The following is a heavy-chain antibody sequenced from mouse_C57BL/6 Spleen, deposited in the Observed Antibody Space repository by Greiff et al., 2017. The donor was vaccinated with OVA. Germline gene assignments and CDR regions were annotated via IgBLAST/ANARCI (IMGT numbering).Heavy chain of an antibody. J-gene: IGHJ4*01. Sequence: EVQLVESGGGLVKPGGSLKLSCAASGFTFSDYGMHWVRQAPEQGLEWVAYISRGSSTIYYADTVKGRFTISRDKAKNTLFLQMTSLTSEDTAMYYCVVAPMGYWGQGTSVTVSS. V-gene: IGHV5-17*01. CDR2: ISRGSSTI. CDR1: GFTFSDYG. D-gene: IGHD1-1*01. CDR3: VVAPMGY.